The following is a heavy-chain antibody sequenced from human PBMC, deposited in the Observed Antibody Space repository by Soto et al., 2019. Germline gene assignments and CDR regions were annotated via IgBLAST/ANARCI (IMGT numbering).Heavy chain of an antibody. V-gene: IGHV4-61*01. D-gene: IGHD2-21*01. CDR3: ARVEGWGCGGGRCDACWHY. J-gene: IGHJ4*02. CDR1: GGSVSSGSYY. CDR2: IYYSGNI. Sequence: QVQLQESGPGLVKPSETLSLTCTVSGGSVSSGSYYWSWIRQPPGEGLEWVGYIYYSGNINYNPYLKSRVARTVVTYKNQFCLKRTSVTASDTALYYWARVEGWGCGGGRCDACWHYWCPGTRVTVSS.